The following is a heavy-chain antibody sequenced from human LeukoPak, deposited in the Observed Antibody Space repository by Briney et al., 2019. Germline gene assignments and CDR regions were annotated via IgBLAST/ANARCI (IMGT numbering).Heavy chain of an antibody. CDR2: ISSDGNGI. Sequence: TGGSLRLSCAASGFTFSIYGMHWVRQAPGKGLEWVAAISSDGNGIFYAGSIRGRFTISRDNSRNTVSLQMNSLRAEDTAIYYCAKRGHFSSSWYHYFDYWGQGTLVTVSS. CDR3: AKRGHFSSSWYHYFDY. CDR1: GFTFSIYG. D-gene: IGHD6-13*01. V-gene: IGHV3-30*18. J-gene: IGHJ4*02.